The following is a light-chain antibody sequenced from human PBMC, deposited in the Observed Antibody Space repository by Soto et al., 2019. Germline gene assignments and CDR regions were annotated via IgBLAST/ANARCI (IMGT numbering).Light chain of an antibody. CDR3: QQYGVSPGT. CDR1: ESVMGNY. CDR2: GAY. V-gene: IGKV3-20*01. Sequence: EIVLTQSPGTLSLSPGERATLSCRASESVMGNYLAWYQHRPGQTPRLLMYGAYIRATGIPDRFSGDGSGTDFTLTVTRLEPEDFAVYYCQQYGVSPGTFGQGTKVEIK. J-gene: IGKJ1*01.